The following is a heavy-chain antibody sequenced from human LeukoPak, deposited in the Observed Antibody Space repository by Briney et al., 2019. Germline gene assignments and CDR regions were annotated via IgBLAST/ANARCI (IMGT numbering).Heavy chain of an antibody. D-gene: IGHD3-10*01. Sequence: GGSLRLSCAASGFTFSTYVMSWVRQAPGKGLEYLSLITGNGDNTYYADSVKGRFTISRDNSKTTLYLQMNSLRVEDTALYYCAKGRYPGSGTYHYYYMDVWGKGTTVTVSS. CDR2: ITGNGDNT. J-gene: IGHJ6*03. CDR3: AKGRYPGSGTYHYYYMDV. V-gene: IGHV3-23*01. CDR1: GFTFSTYV.